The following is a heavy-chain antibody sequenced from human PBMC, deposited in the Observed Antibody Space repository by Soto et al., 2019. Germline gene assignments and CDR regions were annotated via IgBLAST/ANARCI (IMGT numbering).Heavy chain of an antibody. D-gene: IGHD2-15*01. CDR3: ARRKVVVAATYYYYYGMDV. Sequence: QVQLVQSGAEVQKPGSSVKVSCKASGGTFSSYAISWVRQAPGQGLEWMGGIIPIFGTANYAQKFQGRVTITADESTSTAYMELSSLRSEDTAVYYCARRKVVVAATYYYYYGMDVWGQGTTVTVSS. CDR1: GGTFSSYA. J-gene: IGHJ6*02. CDR2: IIPIFGTA. V-gene: IGHV1-69*01.